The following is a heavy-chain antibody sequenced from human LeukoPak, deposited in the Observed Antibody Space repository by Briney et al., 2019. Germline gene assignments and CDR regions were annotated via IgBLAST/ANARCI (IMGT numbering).Heavy chain of an antibody. CDR3: ARGSYCSGGTCYYYY. J-gene: IGHJ4*02. CDR2: ISGGSSST. V-gene: IGHV3-23*01. Sequence: GGSLRLSCAASGFTFTGYTMSWVRQAPGKGLEWVSTISGGSSSTSYADSVKGRFTISRDNSKNTLYLQMNSLRAEDTAVYHCARGSYCSGGTCYYYYWGQGTLVTVSS. CDR1: GFTFTGYT. D-gene: IGHD2-15*01.